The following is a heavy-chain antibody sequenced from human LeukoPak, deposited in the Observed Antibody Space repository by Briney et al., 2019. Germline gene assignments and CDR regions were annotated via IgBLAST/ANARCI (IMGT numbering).Heavy chain of an antibody. CDR1: GYTSTGYY. CDR3: ARDRYSSGWYFSFTDYYYYYGMDV. Sequence: GASVKVSCKAPGYTSTGYYMHWVRQAPGQGLEWMGRINPNSGGTNYAQKFQGRVTMTRDTSISTAYMELSRLRSDDTAVYYCARDRYSSGWYFSFTDYYYYYGMDVWGQGTTVTVSS. CDR2: INPNSGGT. D-gene: IGHD6-19*01. V-gene: IGHV1-2*06. J-gene: IGHJ6*02.